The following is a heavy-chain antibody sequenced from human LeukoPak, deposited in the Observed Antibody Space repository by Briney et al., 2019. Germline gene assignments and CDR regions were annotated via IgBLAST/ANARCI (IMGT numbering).Heavy chain of an antibody. J-gene: IGHJ4*02. Sequence: GGSLRLPCAASGFTVSSNYMSWVRQAPGKGLEWVSVIYSGGSTYYADSVKGRFTISRDNSKNSLYLQMNSLRAEDTAGYYCARDDGDIVVVPAGIGYWGQGTLVTVSS. CDR3: ARDDGDIVVVPAGIGY. V-gene: IGHV3-66*01. CDR1: GFTVSSNY. CDR2: IYSGGST. D-gene: IGHD2-2*01.